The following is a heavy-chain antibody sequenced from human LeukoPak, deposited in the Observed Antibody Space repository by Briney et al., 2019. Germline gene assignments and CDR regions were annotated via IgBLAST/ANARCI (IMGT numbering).Heavy chain of an antibody. CDR3: ARDEAGYDGGFDY. J-gene: IGHJ4*02. CDR2: VYYSGST. Sequence: SETLSLTCTVSGGSISSSSYYWGWIRQPPGKGLEWIGSVYYSGSTYYNPSLKSRVTISVDTSKNQFSLKLSSVTAADTAVYYCARDEAGYDGGFDYWGQGTLVTVSS. V-gene: IGHV4-39*07. D-gene: IGHD3-16*01. CDR1: GGSISSSSYY.